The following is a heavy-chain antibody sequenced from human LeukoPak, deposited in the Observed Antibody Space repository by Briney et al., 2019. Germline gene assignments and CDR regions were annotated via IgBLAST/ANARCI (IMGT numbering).Heavy chain of an antibody. CDR3: ARQLTTVTLGWFDP. CDR1: GYSISSGYY. V-gene: IGHV4-38-2*01. D-gene: IGHD4-17*01. CDR2: IYHSGST. Sequence: SETLSLTCAVSGYSISSGYYWGWIRQPPGKGLEWIGSIYHSGSTYYNTSLKSRVTISVDTSKNQFSLKLSSVTAADTAVYYCARQLTTVTLGWFDPWGQGTLVTVSS. J-gene: IGHJ5*02.